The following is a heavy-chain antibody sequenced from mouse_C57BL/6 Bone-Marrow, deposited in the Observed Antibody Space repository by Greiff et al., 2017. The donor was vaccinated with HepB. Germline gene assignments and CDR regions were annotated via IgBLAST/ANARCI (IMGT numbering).Heavy chain of an antibody. D-gene: IGHD3-2*02. CDR2: ISGGGGNT. CDR3: ARRLPPAY. V-gene: IGHV5-9*01. J-gene: IGHJ3*01. CDR1: GFTFSSYT. Sequence: EVHLVESGGGLVKPGGSLKLSCAASGFTFSSYTMSWVRQTPEKRLEWVATISGGGGNTYYPDSVKGRFTISRDNAKNTLYLQMSSLRSEDTALYYCARRLPPAYWGQGTLVTVSA.